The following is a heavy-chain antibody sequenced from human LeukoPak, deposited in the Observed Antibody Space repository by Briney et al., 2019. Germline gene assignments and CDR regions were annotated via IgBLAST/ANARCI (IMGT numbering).Heavy chain of an antibody. CDR1: GFTFSSYA. CDR3: AKDPRGRSIAARPDYFDY. V-gene: IGHV3-23*01. J-gene: IGHJ4*02. Sequence: GGSLRLSCAASGFTFSSYAMSWVRQAPGKGLEWVSAISGSGGSTYYADSVKGRFTISRDNSKNTLYLQMSSLRAEDTAVYYCAKDPRGRSIAARPDYFDYWGQGTLVTVSS. D-gene: IGHD6-6*01. CDR2: ISGSGGST.